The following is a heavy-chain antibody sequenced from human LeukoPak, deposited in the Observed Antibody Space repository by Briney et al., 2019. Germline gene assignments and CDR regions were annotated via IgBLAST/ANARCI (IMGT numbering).Heavy chain of an antibody. CDR1: GFTFSNYN. CDR3: AASAICSGGSCYNHINY. Sequence: PGGSLRLSCAASGFTFSNYNMNWVRQAPGKGLEWVSSISSSTSYKNYADSVKGRFTISRDNAKNSLYLQMNSLRAEDTAVYYCAASAICSGGSCYNHINYWGQGTLVTVSS. J-gene: IGHJ4*02. D-gene: IGHD2-15*01. V-gene: IGHV3-21*04. CDR2: ISSSTSYK.